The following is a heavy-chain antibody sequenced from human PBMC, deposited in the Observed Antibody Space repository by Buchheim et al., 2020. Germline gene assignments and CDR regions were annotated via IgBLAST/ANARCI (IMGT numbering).Heavy chain of an antibody. CDR1: GGSISSSSYY. Sequence: QLQLQESGPGLVKPSETLSLTCTVSGGSISSSSYYWGWIRQPPGKGLEWIGGIYYSGSTYYNPSLQSRVTISVDTSKNQFSLKLSSVTAADTAMYYCARVNPPVIRPLLDYWGQGTL. D-gene: IGHD3-16*02. CDR2: IYYSGST. V-gene: IGHV4-39*07. J-gene: IGHJ4*02. CDR3: ARVNPPVIRPLLDY.